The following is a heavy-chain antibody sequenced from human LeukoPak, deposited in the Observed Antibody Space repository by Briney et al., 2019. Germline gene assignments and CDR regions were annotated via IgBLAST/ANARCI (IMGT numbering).Heavy chain of an antibody. D-gene: IGHD5-18*01. J-gene: IGHJ6*02. CDR3: ASDRDGYSYGSYYYCYGMDV. Sequence: GGSLRLSCAASGFTFSDYYMSWIRQAPGKGLEWVSYISSSGSTIYYADSVKGRFTISRDNAKNSLYLQMNSLRAEDTAVYYCASDRDGYSYGSYYYCYGMDVWGQGTTVTVSS. V-gene: IGHV3-11*01. CDR2: ISSSGSTI. CDR1: GFTFSDYY.